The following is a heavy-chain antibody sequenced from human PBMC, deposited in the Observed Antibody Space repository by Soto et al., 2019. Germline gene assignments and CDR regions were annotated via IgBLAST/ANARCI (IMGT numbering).Heavy chain of an antibody. V-gene: IGHV1-69*13. CDR3: ARPLYDIVVVPAGPHCRSGGSCYLHYYYYYGMDV. CDR2: IIPIFGTA. D-gene: IGHD2-2*01. J-gene: IGHJ6*02. Sequence: GASVKVSCKASGGTFSSYAISWVRQAPGQGLEWMGGIIPIFGTANYAQKFQGRVTITADESTSTAYMELSSLRSEDTAVYYCARPLYDIVVVPAGPHCRSGGSCYLHYYYYYGMDVWGQGTTVTVSS. CDR1: GGTFSSYA.